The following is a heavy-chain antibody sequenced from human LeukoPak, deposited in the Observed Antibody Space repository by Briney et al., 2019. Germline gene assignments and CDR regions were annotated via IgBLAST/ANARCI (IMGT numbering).Heavy chain of an antibody. CDR2: INHSGST. D-gene: IGHD1-1*01. CDR1: GGSISSGGYY. CDR3: ARPWI. J-gene: IGHJ6*02. V-gene: IGHV4-30-2*01. Sequence: SQTLSLTCTVSGGSISSGGYYWSWIRQPPGKGLEWIGEINHSGSTNYNPSLKSRVTISVDTSKNQFSLKLSSVTAADTAVYYCARPWIWGQGTTVTVSS.